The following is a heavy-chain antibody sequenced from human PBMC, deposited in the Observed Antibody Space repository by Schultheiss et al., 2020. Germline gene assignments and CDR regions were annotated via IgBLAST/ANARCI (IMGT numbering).Heavy chain of an antibody. CDR1: GGSVSSGSYY. CDR2: IYHSGRS. CDR3: ARGSYYYGSGNGGWFDP. V-gene: IGHV4-61*10. J-gene: IGHJ5*02. D-gene: IGHD3-10*01. Sequence: SETLSLTCTVSGGSVSSGSYYWSWIRQPAGKGLEWIGYIYHSGRSYYNPSLQSRVSLAVDTSKNQFSLKLNSVTAADTAVYYCARGSYYYGSGNGGWFDPWGQGTLVTVSS.